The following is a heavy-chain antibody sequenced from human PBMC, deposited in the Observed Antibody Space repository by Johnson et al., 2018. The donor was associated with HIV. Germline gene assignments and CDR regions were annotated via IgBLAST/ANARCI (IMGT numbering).Heavy chain of an antibody. CDR2: ISWNSGST. J-gene: IGHJ3*01. V-gene: IGHV3-64*04. Sequence: QVQLVESGGALVKPGGSLRLSCAASGFTFSSYAMHWVRQAPGKGLEWVSGISWNSGSTYYADSVKGRFTISRDNSKNTLYLQMNSLRAEDTAVYYCARTRKYTSGPPCAFDFWGQGTMVTVSS. CDR1: GFTFSSYA. CDR3: ARTRKYTSGPPCAFDF. D-gene: IGHD3-22*01.